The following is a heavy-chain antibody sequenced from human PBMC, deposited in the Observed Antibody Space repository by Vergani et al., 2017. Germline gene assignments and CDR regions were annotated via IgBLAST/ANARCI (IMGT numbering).Heavy chain of an antibody. D-gene: IGHD4-17*01. J-gene: IGHJ4*02. CDR3: TIEDYGDYVGSGY. CDR2: IRSKANSYAT. CDR1: GFTFSGSA. Sequence: EVQLVESGGGLVQPGGSLKLSCAASGFTFSGSAMHWVRQASGKALEWVGRIRSKANSYATAYAASVKGRFTISRDDSKNTGYLQMNSLKTEDTAVYYCTIEDYGDYVGSGYWGQGTLVTVSS. V-gene: IGHV3-73*01.